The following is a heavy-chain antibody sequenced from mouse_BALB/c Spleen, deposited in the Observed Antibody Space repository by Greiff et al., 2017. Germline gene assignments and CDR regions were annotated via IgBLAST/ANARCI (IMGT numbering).Heavy chain of an antibody. Sequence: EVNVVESGGGLVQPGGSRKLSCAASGFTFSSFGMHWVRQAPEKGLEWVAYISSGSSTIYYADTVKGRFTISRDNPKNTLFLQMTSLRSEDTAMYYCARDTTAFFDYWGQGTTLTVSS. CDR1: GFTFSSFG. J-gene: IGHJ2*01. CDR2: ISSGSSTI. D-gene: IGHD1-2*01. CDR3: ARDTTAFFDY. V-gene: IGHV5-17*02.